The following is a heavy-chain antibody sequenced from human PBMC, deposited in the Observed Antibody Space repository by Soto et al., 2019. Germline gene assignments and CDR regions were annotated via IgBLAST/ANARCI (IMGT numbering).Heavy chain of an antibody. CDR3: AKDRSGYSYGRGVDAFDI. CDR2: ISGSGGST. Sequence: EVQLLESGGGLVQPGGSLRLSCAASGFTFSSYAMSWVRQATGKGLEWVSAISGSGGSTYYADSVKGRFTISRDNSKNTLYLQMNSLRAEDTAVYYCAKDRSGYSYGRGVDAFDIWGQGTMVTVSS. CDR1: GFTFSSYA. V-gene: IGHV3-23*01. D-gene: IGHD5-18*01. J-gene: IGHJ3*02.